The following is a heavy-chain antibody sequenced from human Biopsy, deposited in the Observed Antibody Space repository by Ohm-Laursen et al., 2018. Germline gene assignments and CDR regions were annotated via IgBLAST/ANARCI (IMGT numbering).Heavy chain of an antibody. CDR2: IFYSANT. D-gene: IGHD5-12*01. J-gene: IGHJ4*02. V-gene: IGHV4-31*03. CDR3: ARLGSGDYFPTFFDF. Sequence: SDTLSLTCTVSGVSINGGRYYWNWIRHHPGKSLEWIGNIFYSANTYYNPSLKSRVTISVDTSKNQFSLKLSSVTAADTAVYYCARLGSGDYFPTFFDFWGQGALVTVSS. CDR1: GVSINGGRYY.